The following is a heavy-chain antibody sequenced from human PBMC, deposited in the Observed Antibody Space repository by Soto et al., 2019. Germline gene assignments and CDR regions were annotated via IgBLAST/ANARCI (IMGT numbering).Heavy chain of an antibody. CDR3: ARDRVDSYGDDYYYYYGMDV. CDR2: IKQDGSEK. V-gene: IGHV3-7*01. CDR1: GFTFSSYW. Sequence: PGGSLRLSCAASGFTFSSYWMSWVRQAPGKGLEWVANIKQDGSEKYYVDSVKGRFTISRDNAKNSLYLQMNSLRAEDTAVYYCARDRVDSYGDDYYYYYGMDVWGQGTTVTVSS. D-gene: IGHD5-18*01. J-gene: IGHJ6*02.